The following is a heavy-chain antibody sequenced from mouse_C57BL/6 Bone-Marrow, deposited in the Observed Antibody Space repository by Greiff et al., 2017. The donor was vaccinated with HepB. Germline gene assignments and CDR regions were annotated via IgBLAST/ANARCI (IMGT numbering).Heavy chain of an antibody. Sequence: EVQRVESVAELVRPGASVKLSCTASGFNIKNTYMHWVKQRPEQGLEWIGRIDPANGNTKYAPKFQGKATITADTSSNTAYLQLSSQTSEDTAIYYCARGDSYYYGSSYFDYWGQGTTLTVSS. CDR1: GFNIKNTY. J-gene: IGHJ2*01. D-gene: IGHD1-1*01. CDR2: IDPANGNT. V-gene: IGHV14-3*01. CDR3: ARGDSYYYGSSYFDY.